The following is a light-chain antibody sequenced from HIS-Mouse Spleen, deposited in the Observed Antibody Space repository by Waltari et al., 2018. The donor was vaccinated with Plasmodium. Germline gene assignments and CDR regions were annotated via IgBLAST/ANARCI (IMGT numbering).Light chain of an antibody. CDR3: QQYGSSPLT. Sequence: EIVLTQSPGTLSLSPGERATLSCRASQSVSRSYLAWYQQKPGQAPGLLIYGASSRATGIAERFSGRGSGTDFTLTISRLEPEDFAVYYCQQYGSSPLTFGGGTKVEIK. CDR1: QSVSRSY. J-gene: IGKJ4*01. V-gene: IGKV3-20*01. CDR2: GAS.